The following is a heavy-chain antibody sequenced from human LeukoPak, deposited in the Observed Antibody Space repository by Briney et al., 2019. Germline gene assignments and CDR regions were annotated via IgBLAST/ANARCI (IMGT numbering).Heavy chain of an antibody. CDR2: IRSKTNGGTT. V-gene: IGHV3-15*01. Sequence: GGSLRLSCAASGFTFTNAWMSWVRQAPGKGLEWVGRIRSKTNGGTTDYAAPVKGRFSISRDDSTNTVYLHMNNLKTEDTALYYCTTDSSGYFYFDYWGQGTLVTVSS. CDR1: GFTFTNAW. CDR3: TTDSSGYFYFDY. J-gene: IGHJ4*02. D-gene: IGHD3-22*01.